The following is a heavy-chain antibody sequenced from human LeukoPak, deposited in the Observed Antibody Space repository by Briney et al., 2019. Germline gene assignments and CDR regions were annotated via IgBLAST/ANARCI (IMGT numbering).Heavy chain of an antibody. J-gene: IGHJ6*02. CDR3: VRDLVATIDHYYYGMDV. D-gene: IGHD5-12*01. V-gene: IGHV4-59*01. Sequence: KPSETLSLTCTVAGGSISSDYCSWIRQPPGEGLEWIGYIYYSGSTKYNPSLKSRVTISVDMSKNQYSLKLSSVTAADTAGYFCVRDLVATIDHYYYGMDVWGQGTTVTVSS. CDR1: GGSISSDY. CDR2: IYYSGST.